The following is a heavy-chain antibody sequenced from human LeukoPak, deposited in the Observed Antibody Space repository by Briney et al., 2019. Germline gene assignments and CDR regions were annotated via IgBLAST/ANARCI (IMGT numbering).Heavy chain of an antibody. V-gene: IGHV1-2*02. CDR1: GYTFTNYY. CDR2: INTHNGAT. Sequence: ASVKVSCKASGYTFTNYYIHWVRQAPGQGLEWMGWINTHNGATNYAQHFQGRVTMTTDTAVTTAYMDLDGLISDDAAVYFCARGPIGGLRKGFDIWGQGTLVTVSS. CDR3: ARGPIGGLRKGFDI. D-gene: IGHD1-26*01. J-gene: IGHJ4*02.